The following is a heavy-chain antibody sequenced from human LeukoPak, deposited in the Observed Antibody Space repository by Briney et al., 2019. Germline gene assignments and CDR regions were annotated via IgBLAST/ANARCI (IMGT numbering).Heavy chain of an antibody. CDR2: IYYSGNT. CDR3: ARSDGYGLVGI. J-gene: IGHJ3*02. V-gene: IGHV4-39*07. Sequence: SETLSLTCTASGGSISTSSYYWGWIRQSPGKGLEWIGNIYYSGNTYYNPSLKSRVIILIDTTKNHFSLNLSSVTAADTAVYYCARSDGYGLVGIWGQGTMVTVSS. CDR1: GGSISTSSYY. D-gene: IGHD3-10*01.